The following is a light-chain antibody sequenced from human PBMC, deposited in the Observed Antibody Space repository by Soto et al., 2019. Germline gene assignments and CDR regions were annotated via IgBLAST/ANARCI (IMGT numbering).Light chain of an antibody. CDR3: LQHNTYPFT. CDR1: QAIRND. J-gene: IGKJ3*01. CDR2: AAS. V-gene: IGKV1-17*01. Sequence: DIQMTQSPSSLSASVGDRVTITCRASQAIRNDLGWYQQMPGKAPNRLIYAASSLQSGVPSRFSGSGSGTEFTLTISSLQPEDFATYYCLQHNTYPFTFGPGTKVDIK.